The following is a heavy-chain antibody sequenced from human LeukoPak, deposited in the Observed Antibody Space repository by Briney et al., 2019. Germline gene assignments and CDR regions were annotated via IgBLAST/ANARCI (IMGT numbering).Heavy chain of an antibody. CDR2: INHGGST. D-gene: IGHD6-13*01. CDR3: ARGRYVTTRGGAAAGFLDY. J-gene: IGHJ4*02. Sequence: PSETLSLTCAVSGGSFSGHYGNWIRQPPGRGLEWIGEINHGGSTNYNPSLKSRVTISVDTSQKQFSLRLSSVTAADTAVYYCARGRYVTTRGGAAAGFLDYWGQGTLVTVST. V-gene: IGHV4-34*01. CDR1: GGSFSGHY.